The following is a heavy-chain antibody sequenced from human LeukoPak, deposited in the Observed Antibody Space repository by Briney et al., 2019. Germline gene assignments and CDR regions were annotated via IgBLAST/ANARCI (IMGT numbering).Heavy chain of an antibody. Sequence: PGGSLRLSCAASGFTFSSYSMNWVRQAPGKGLEWIGYIYYSGSTNYNPSLKSRVTISVDTSKNQFSLKLSSVTAADTAVYYCARGIYGGYVNYYYGMDVWGQGTTVTVSS. D-gene: IGHD5-12*01. CDR2: IYYSGST. CDR3: ARGIYGGYVNYYYGMDV. V-gene: IGHV4-59*01. CDR1: GFTFSSYS. J-gene: IGHJ6*02.